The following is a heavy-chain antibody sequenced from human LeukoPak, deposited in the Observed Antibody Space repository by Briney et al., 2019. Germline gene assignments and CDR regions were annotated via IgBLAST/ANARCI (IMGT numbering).Heavy chain of an antibody. CDR3: ARGNVLMLYATLDS. CDR2: INHSGST. J-gene: IGHJ4*02. D-gene: IGHD2-8*01. V-gene: IGHV4-34*01. CDR1: GGSFSGYY. Sequence: PSETLSLTCAVYGGSFSGYYWSWIRQPPGKGLEWIGEINHSGSTNYNPSLKSRVTISVDTSKNQFSLKLSSVTAADTAVYYCARGNVLMLYATLDSWGQGTLVTVSS.